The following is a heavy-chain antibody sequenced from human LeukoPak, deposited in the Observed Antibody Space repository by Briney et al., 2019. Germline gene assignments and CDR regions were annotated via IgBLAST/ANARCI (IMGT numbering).Heavy chain of an antibody. CDR3: ARDLDIVVVPTSNYAFDP. V-gene: IGHV1-3*01. Sequence: ASVKVSCKASGYTFTSYAMHWVRQAPGQRLEWMGWTNAGNGNTKYSQKFQGRVTITRDTSASTAYMELSSLRSEDTAVYYCARDLDIVVVPTSNYAFDPWGQGTLVTVSS. CDR1: GYTFTSYA. J-gene: IGHJ5*02. D-gene: IGHD2-2*01. CDR2: TNAGNGNT.